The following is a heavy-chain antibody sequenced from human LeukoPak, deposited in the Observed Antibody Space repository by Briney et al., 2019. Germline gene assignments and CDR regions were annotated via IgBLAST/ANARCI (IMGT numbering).Heavy chain of an antibody. J-gene: IGHJ4*02. CDR3: ARGGGLDY. D-gene: IGHD3-3*01. V-gene: IGHV1-2*02. Sequence: ASVKVSCKASGYTFTGYYIHWLRQAPGQGLEWMAWINPNSGDTTYAQKFQGRVTMTRDTSITTAYMDLSRLSSDDTAVYYCARGGGLDYWGQGTLVTVSS. CDR2: INPNSGDT. CDR1: GYTFTGYY.